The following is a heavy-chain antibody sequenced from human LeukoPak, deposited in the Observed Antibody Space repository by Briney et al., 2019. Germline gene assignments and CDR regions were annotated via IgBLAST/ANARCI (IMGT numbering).Heavy chain of an antibody. CDR3: GRDLSEYCTKSVSRHPDCDFDL. Sequence: NPSETLSLTCGVSGSSISSYYWSWVRQPPGKGLEWIGYIYYSGSTNYNPSLKSRVTISVETSKKQFSLKLSSVTAADTAAYYFGRDLSEYCTKSVSRHPDCDFDLRGRGTLVTVSS. CDR1: GSSISSYY. D-gene: IGHD2-8*01. V-gene: IGHV4-59*12. J-gene: IGHJ2*01. CDR2: IYYSGST.